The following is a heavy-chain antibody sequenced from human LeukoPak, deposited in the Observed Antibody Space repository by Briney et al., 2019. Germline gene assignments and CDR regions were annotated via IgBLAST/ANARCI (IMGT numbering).Heavy chain of an antibody. Sequence: SETLSLTCTVSGGSISSSDHYWGWIRQPPGKGLEWIGSIYYSGSTYHNPSLKSRVTISVDTSKNQFSLKLSSVTAADTAVYYCARISSSNWYNERGAFDVWGQGTMVTVSS. CDR2: IYYSGST. CDR3: ARISSSNWYNERGAFDV. J-gene: IGHJ3*01. CDR1: GGSISSSDHY. D-gene: IGHD6-13*01. V-gene: IGHV4-39*07.